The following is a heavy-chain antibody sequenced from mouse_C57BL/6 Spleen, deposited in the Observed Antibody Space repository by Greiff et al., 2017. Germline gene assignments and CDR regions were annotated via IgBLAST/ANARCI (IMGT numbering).Heavy chain of an antibody. D-gene: IGHD1-1*01. CDR1: GYTFTSYW. V-gene: IGHV1-69*01. CDR2: IDPSDSYT. J-gene: IGHJ2*01. CDR3: ARGRSTTVVAFDY. Sequence: VQLQQPGAELVMPGASVKLSCKASGYTFTSYWMHWVKQRPGQGLEWIGEIDPSDSYTNYNQKFKGKSTLTVDKSSSTAYMQLSSLTSEDSAVYYCARGRSTTVVAFDYWGQGTTLTVSS.